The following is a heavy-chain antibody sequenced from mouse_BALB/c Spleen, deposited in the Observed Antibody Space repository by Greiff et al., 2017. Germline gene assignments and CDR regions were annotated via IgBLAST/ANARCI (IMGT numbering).Heavy chain of an antibody. Sequence: EVKLMESGPGLVKPSQSLSLTCSVTGYSITSGYYWNWIRQFPGNKLEWMGYISYDGSNNYNPSLKNRISITRDTSKNQFFLKLNSVTTEDTATYYCARRNYDYDEGDYWGQGTTLTVSS. CDR2: ISYDGSN. D-gene: IGHD2-4*01. V-gene: IGHV3-6*02. J-gene: IGHJ2*01. CDR3: ARRNYDYDEGDY. CDR1: GYSITSGYY.